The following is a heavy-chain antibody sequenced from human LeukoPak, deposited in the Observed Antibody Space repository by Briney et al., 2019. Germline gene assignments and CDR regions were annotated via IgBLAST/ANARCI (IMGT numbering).Heavy chain of an antibody. CDR2: ISYDGSNK. J-gene: IGHJ4*02. Sequence: GGSLRLSCAASAFTFSSYGMHWVRQAPGKGLEWVAVISYDGSNKYYADSVKGRFTISRDNSKNTLYLQMNSLRAEDTAVYYCAKEHSYYYDSSGYYPQYFDYWGQGTLVTVSS. V-gene: IGHV3-30*18. CDR3: AKEHSYYYDSSGYYPQYFDY. D-gene: IGHD3-22*01. CDR1: AFTFSSYG.